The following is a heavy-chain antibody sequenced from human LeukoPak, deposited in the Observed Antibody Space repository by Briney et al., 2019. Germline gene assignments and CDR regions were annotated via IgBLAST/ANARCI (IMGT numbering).Heavy chain of an antibody. CDR2: IYESGTT. V-gene: IGHV4-34*01. D-gene: IGHD2-15*01. CDR1: GESLNSYY. Sequence: PSEILSLTCAVYGESLNSYYWSWVRRPPGEGLEWIGEIYESGTTKYNPSLKSRVAISMVPSKQQFSLRLSSVTAADTAVYYCARGAWATRLASWGLGTPVIVSS. CDR3: ARGAWATRLAS. J-gene: IGHJ4*02.